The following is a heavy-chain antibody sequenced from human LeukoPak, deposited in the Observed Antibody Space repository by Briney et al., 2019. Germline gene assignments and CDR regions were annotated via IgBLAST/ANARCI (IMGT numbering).Heavy chain of an antibody. J-gene: IGHJ6*03. CDR2: IYYSGST. V-gene: IGHV4-59*01. CDR3: ARNTAMEYYYMDV. Sequence: SETLSLTCTVSGGSISSYYWSRIRQPPGKGLEWIGYIYYSGSTDYNPSLKSRVTISVDTSKNQFSLKLSSVTAADTAVYYCARNTAMEYYYMDVWGEGTTVTVSS. D-gene: IGHD5-18*01. CDR1: GGSISSYY.